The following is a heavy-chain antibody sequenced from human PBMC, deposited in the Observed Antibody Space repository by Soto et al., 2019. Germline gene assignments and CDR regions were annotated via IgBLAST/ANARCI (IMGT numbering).Heavy chain of an antibody. V-gene: IGHV4-30-4*01. CDR2: IYYSGST. D-gene: IGHD2-21*01. CDR3: ARVSPVIYNWFDP. Sequence: SETLSLTCTVSGGSISSGDYYWSWIRQPPGKGLEWIGYIYYSGSTYYNPSLKSRVTISVDTSKNQFSLKLSSVTAVDTAVYYCARVSPVIYNWFDPWGQGTLVTVSS. CDR1: GGSISSGDYY. J-gene: IGHJ5*02.